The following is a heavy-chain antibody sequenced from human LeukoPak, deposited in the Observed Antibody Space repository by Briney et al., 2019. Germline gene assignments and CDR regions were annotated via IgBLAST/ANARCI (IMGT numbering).Heavy chain of an antibody. Sequence: GGSLRLSCAASGFRFDDYAMHWVRQAPGKGLEWVSGINWNGGSTGYADSVKGRFTISRDNAKNSPYLQMNSLRAEDTALYYCARGLDYYGSGSYWARGWYYYYMDVWGKGTTVTVSS. CDR1: GFRFDDYA. J-gene: IGHJ6*03. CDR2: INWNGGST. V-gene: IGHV3-20*04. CDR3: ARGLDYYGSGSYWARGWYYYYMDV. D-gene: IGHD3-10*01.